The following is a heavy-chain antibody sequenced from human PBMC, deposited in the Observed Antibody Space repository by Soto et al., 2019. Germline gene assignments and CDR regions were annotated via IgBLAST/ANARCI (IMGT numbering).Heavy chain of an antibody. Sequence: GSLRLSCAASGFTFSSFAMSWVRQAPGKGLEWVSGISSSDGSTYYADSVKGRFTISRDNSKKTLYLQMNSLRAEDTALYYCAKVPIYYGSGSYYFDYWGQGTLVTV. CDR2: ISSSDGST. D-gene: IGHD3-10*01. J-gene: IGHJ4*02. V-gene: IGHV3-23*01. CDR3: AKVPIYYGSGSYYFDY. CDR1: GFTFSSFA.